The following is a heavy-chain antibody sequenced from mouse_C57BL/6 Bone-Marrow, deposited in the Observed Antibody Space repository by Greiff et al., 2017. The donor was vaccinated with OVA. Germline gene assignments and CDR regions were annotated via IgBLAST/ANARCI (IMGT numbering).Heavy chain of an antibody. J-gene: IGHJ4*01. CDR3: TGSNFAMDY. CDR1: GFNIKDDY. CDR2: IDPENGDT. Sequence: EVQLQESGAELVRPGASVKLSCTASGFNIKDDYMHWVKQRPEQGLEWIGWIDPENGDTEYASKFQGKATITADTSSNTAYLQLSSLTSEDTAVYYCTGSNFAMDYWGQGTSVTVSS. V-gene: IGHV14-4*01.